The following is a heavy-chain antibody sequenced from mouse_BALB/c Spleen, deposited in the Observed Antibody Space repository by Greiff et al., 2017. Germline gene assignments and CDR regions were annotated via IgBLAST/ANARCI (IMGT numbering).Heavy chain of an antibody. CDR3: ARYLTTVAESFFAY. D-gene: IGHD1-1*01. CDR2: ISYSGST. CDR1: GDSITSGY. V-gene: IGHV3-8*02. J-gene: IGHJ3*01. Sequence: DVQLVESGPSLVKPSQTLSLTCSVTGDSITSGYWNWIRKFPGNKLEYMGYISYSGSTYYNPSLKSRISITRDTSKNQYYLQLNSVTTEDTATYYCARYLTTVAESFFAYWGQGTLVTVSA.